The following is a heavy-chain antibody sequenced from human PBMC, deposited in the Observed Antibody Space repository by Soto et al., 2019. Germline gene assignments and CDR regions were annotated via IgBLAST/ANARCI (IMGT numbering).Heavy chain of an antibody. CDR2: INPNSGGT. D-gene: IGHD6-13*01. V-gene: IGHV1-2*02. CDR1: GYTFTGYY. J-gene: IGHJ4*02. Sequence: GSSVKVSCKASGYTFTGYYMHWVRQAPGQGLEWMGWINPNSGGTNYAQKFQGRVTMTSDTSISTAYMELSRLRSDDTAVYYCARAGQLVLPHYFDYWGKGTLVTVSS. CDR3: ARAGQLVLPHYFDY.